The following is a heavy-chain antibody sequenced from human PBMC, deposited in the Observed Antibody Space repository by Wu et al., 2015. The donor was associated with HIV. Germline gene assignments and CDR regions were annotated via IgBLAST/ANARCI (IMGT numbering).Heavy chain of an antibody. V-gene: IGHV1-2*02. J-gene: IGHJ6*03. CDR3: ARVSYVRGYSSSGLDYYMDV. D-gene: IGHD6-13*01. Sequence: QVQLVQSGAEVKKPGASVKVSCKASGYTFTGYYMHWVRQAPGQGLEWMGWINPNSGGTNYAQKFQGRVTMTRDTSISTAYMELSRLRSDDTAVYYCARVSYVRGYSSSGLDYYMDVVGTKGPTVTVSS. CDR1: GYTFTGYY. CDR2: INPNSGGT.